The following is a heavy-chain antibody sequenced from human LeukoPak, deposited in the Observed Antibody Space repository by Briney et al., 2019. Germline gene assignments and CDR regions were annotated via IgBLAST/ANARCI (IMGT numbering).Heavy chain of an antibody. CDR1: RGFIFSDDY. D-gene: IGHD1-7*01. CDR2: ISSTGTTI. Sequence: GGSLRLSCAASRGFIFSDDYMGWIRHAPGTGLEWASYISSTGTTIYYSDSVKGRFTISRDNAKNSLHLQTNSLRAEDTAVYYCARGGRTTGFFDLWGKGTMVTVSS. V-gene: IGHV3-11*01. CDR3: ARGGRTTGFFDL. J-gene: IGHJ5*02.